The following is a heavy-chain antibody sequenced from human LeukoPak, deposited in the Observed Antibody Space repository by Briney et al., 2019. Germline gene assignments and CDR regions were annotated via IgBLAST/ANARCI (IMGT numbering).Heavy chain of an antibody. V-gene: IGHV3-74*01. CDR1: GFTFSSYW. CDR3: ARDMGIWFGSSGDDAFDI. CDR2: INSDGSST. D-gene: IGHD3-10*01. Sequence: PGGSLRLSCAASGFTFSSYWMHWVRQAPGKGLVWVTRINSDGSSTSYADSVKGRLTISRDNAKNTLYLQMNSLRAEDTAVYYCARDMGIWFGSSGDDAFDIWGQGTMVTVSS. J-gene: IGHJ3*02.